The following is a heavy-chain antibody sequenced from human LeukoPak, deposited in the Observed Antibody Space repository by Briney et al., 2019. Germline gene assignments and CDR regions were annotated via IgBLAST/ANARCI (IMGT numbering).Heavy chain of an antibody. J-gene: IGHJ6*02. CDR3: ARSVRYGHGYYYGMDV. CDR2: INPNSGGT. D-gene: IGHD4-17*01. Sequence: GASVKVSCKASGYTFTGYYMHWVRQAPGQGLEWMGWINPNSGGTNYAQKFQGRVTMTRDTSISTAYMELSRLRSDDTAVYYCARSVRYGHGYYYGMDVWGQGTTVTVSS. V-gene: IGHV1-2*02. CDR1: GYTFTGYY.